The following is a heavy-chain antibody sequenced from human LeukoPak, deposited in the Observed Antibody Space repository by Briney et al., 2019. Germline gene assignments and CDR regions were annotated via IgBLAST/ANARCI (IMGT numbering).Heavy chain of an antibody. J-gene: IGHJ4*02. CDR3: ARYWGWELLFDY. Sequence: PSETLSLTCTVSGGSISSSSYYWGWIRQPPGKGLEWIGSIYYSGSTYYNPSLKSRVTISVDTSKNQFSLKLSSVTAADTAVYYCARYWGWELLFDYWGQGTLVTVSS. CDR2: IYYSGST. CDR1: GGSISSSSYY. V-gene: IGHV4-39*07. D-gene: IGHD1-26*01.